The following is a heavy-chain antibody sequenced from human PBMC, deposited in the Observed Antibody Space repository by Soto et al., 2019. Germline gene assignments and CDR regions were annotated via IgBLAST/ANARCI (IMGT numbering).Heavy chain of an antibody. CDR2: INHSGST. D-gene: IGHD4-17*01. Sequence: SETLSLTCAVYGGSFSGYYWSWIRQPPGKGLEWIGEINHSGSTNYNPSLKSRVTISVDTSKNQFSLKLSSVTAADTALYYCARVLEIDHYGDYVWAFDIWGQGTMVTVSS. J-gene: IGHJ3*02. CDR1: GGSFSGYY. CDR3: ARVLEIDHYGDYVWAFDI. V-gene: IGHV4-34*01.